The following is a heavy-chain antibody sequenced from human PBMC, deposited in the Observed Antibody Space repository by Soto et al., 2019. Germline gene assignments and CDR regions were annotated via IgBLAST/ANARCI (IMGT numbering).Heavy chain of an antibody. V-gene: IGHV1-8*01. CDR3: ARGRGGSSWYLVDY. D-gene: IGHD6-13*01. Sequence: ASVKVSCKASGYTFTSYDINWVRQATGQGLEWMGRMNPNSGNTGYPQKFQGRVTMTKNTSISIVYMELSSLRSEDTAVYYCARGRGGSSWYLVDYCGKGTLVTLSS. CDR1: GYTFTSYD. J-gene: IGHJ4*02. CDR2: MNPNSGNT.